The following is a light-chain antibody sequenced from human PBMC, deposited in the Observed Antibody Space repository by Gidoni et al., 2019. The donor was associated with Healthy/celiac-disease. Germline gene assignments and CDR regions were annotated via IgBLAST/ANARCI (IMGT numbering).Light chain of an antibody. CDR2: AAS. CDR3: RQRYSTRPYT. J-gene: IGKJ2*01. Sequence: DIQMTQSLSSLSASVGDRVTITCRASQSISSYFKWYQQKPGKAPKLLIYAASSLQSGVPSRFSGGGAGTDFTLTISSLQPEDFAAYYCRQRYSTRPYTFGQGTKLEIK. CDR1: QSISSY. V-gene: IGKV1-39*01.